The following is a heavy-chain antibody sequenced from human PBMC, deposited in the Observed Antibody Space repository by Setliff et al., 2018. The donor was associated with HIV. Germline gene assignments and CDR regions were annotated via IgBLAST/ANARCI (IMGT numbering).Heavy chain of an antibody. CDR1: GGSISSFY. V-gene: IGHV4-59*01. CDR2: IYYSGST. J-gene: IGHJ6*02. D-gene: IGHD5-12*01. Sequence: SETLSLTCTVSGGSISSFYWTWIRQPPGKGLEWIGYIYYSGSTNYNPSLKSRLTISVDTSKNQFSLNLRSVTAADTAVYYCARGDGYRGNDAYYDSGMDVWGQGITVTVSS. CDR3: ARGDGYRGNDAYYDSGMDV.